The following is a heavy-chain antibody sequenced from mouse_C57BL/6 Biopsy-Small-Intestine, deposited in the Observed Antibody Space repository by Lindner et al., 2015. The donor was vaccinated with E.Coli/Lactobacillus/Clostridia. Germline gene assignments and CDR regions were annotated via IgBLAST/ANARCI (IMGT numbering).Heavy chain of an antibody. CDR3: AIIYYGNYVNAY. D-gene: IGHD2-1*01. CDR1: GFTFSSYG. Sequence: VQLQESGGDLVKPGGSLKLSCAASGFTFSSYGMSWVRQTPDKRLEWVATISSGGSYTYYPDSVKGRFTISRDNAKNTLYLQMSSLKSEDTAMYYCAIIYYGNYVNAYWGQGTLVTVSA. V-gene: IGHV5-6*01. J-gene: IGHJ3*01. CDR2: ISSGGSYT.